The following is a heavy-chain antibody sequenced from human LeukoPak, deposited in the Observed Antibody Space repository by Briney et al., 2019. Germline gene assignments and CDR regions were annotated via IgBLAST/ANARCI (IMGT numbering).Heavy chain of an antibody. J-gene: IGHJ3*02. V-gene: IGHV3-21*01. CDR2: ISSSSSYI. CDR3: ARVEESFDWHAFDI. Sequence: PGGSLRLSCAASGFTFSSYAMHWVRQAPGKGLEWVSSISSSSSYIYYADSVKGRFTISRDNAKNSLYLQMNSLRAEDTAVYYCARVEESFDWHAFDIWGQGTMVTVSS. D-gene: IGHD3-9*01. CDR1: GFTFSSYA.